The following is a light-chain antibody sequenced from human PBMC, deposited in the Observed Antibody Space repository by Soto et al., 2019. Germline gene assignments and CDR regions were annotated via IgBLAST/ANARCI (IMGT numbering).Light chain of an antibody. V-gene: IGKV3-20*01. J-gene: IGKJ1*01. CDR2: GVS. CDR1: QRVRSSY. Sequence: EMVLTKSPGTLSLSTGERATLSCRASQRVRSSYLAWYQQKLGQAPRLLIYGVSNRATGIPDRFSGSGSGTDFTLTISRLESEDFAVYYCQQYGTSPRTFGQGTKVEIK. CDR3: QQYGTSPRT.